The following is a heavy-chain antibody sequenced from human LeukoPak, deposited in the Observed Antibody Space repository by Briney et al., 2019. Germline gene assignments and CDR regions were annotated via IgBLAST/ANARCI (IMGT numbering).Heavy chain of an antibody. J-gene: IGHJ6*02. CDR1: GDSISPYY. CDR3: ARHARDYHYGFDV. CDR2: IYYTGST. Sequence: SETLSLTCSVSGDSISPYYWSWIRQPPGKGLEWIAQIYYTGSTSYNPSLKSPVTVSVDTSNNHLSLRLTSVTAADTAVYYCARHARDYHYGFDVWGQGTTVTVSS. V-gene: IGHV4-59*08.